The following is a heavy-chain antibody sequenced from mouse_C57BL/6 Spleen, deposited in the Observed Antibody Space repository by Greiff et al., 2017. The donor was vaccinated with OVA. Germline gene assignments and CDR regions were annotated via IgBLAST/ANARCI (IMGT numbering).Heavy chain of an antibody. CDR1: GFTFSSYA. Sequence: EVKLMESGEGLVKPGGSLKLSCAASGFTFSSYAMSWVRQPPEKRLEWLAYISSGGDYIYYSDTVKGRFTISRDNARNTLYLQMSSLKSEDTAMYYCTRDDGYYLCAYWGQGTLVTVSA. CDR3: TRDDGYYLCAY. CDR2: ISSGGDYI. D-gene: IGHD2-3*01. J-gene: IGHJ3*01. V-gene: IGHV5-9-1*02.